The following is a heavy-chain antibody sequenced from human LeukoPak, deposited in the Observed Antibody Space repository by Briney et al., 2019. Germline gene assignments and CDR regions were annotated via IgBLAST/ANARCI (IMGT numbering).Heavy chain of an antibody. J-gene: IGHJ1*01. CDR1: GFTFSSYA. D-gene: IGHD6-13*01. CDR2: ISYDGSNK. V-gene: IGHV3-30-3*01. CDR3: ARDPPLIAAAGSRYFQH. Sequence: GRSLRLSCAASGFTFSSYAMHWVRQAPGKGLEWVAVISYDGSNKYHADSVKGRFTISRDNSKNTLYLQMNSLRAEDTAVYYCARDPPLIAAAGSRYFQHWGQGTLVTVSS.